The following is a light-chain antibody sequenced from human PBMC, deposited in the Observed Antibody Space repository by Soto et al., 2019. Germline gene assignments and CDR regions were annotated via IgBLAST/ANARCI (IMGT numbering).Light chain of an antibody. Sequence: DIKMTQSPSTLTSSVGDRVTITCRASQRISSWLAWYQQKPGTAPKLLISKASGLQSGVPSRFSGLGSGTEFSLIISNLQPNDSATYYCQQYNSYPYTFGQGTNLEIK. CDR1: QRISSW. CDR2: KAS. V-gene: IGKV1-5*03. CDR3: QQYNSYPYT. J-gene: IGKJ2*01.